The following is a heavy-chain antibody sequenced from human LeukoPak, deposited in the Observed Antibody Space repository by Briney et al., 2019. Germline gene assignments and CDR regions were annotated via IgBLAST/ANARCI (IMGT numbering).Heavy chain of an antibody. D-gene: IGHD4-17*01. CDR2: IYYSGDA. J-gene: IGHJ2*01. V-gene: IGHV4-59*01. Sequence: SETLSLTCTVSGASMSSYFWTWIRQAPGKGLEWIGNIYYSGDAFYNPSLKSRVTMFVDTSKKQFSLRVKSVIAADTAVYYCVRGNGDYLGAPDWYFDLGAVAPWSVS. CDR3: VRGNGDYLGAPDWYFDL. CDR1: GASMSSYF.